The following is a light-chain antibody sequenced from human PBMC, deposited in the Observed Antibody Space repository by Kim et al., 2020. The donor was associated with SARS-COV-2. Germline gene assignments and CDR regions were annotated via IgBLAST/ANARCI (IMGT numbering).Light chain of an antibody. CDR3: QQYYNSPPT. CDR1: QNGFHSSNIKNY. CDR2: WAS. V-gene: IGKV4-1*01. J-gene: IGKJ4*01. Sequence: ATLNCKSTQNGFHSSNIKNYLAWYQHKAGQPPKLLFYWASTRESGVPDRFSASGSGTDFTLTISSLQAEDVAVYYCQQYYNSPPTFGGGTKVDIK.